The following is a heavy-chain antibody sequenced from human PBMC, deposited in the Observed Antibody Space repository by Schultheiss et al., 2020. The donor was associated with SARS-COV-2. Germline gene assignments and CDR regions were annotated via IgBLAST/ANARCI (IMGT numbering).Heavy chain of an antibody. V-gene: IGHV4-34*01. CDR1: GGSISSYY. CDR3: ARDAPYGDYLDY. CDR2: IHPYGIV. Sequence: SETLSLTCTVSGGSISSYYWTWIRHSPRTGLEWIGEIHPYGIVSYNPSLKSRVTISLDTSKNQFSLKLSSVTAADTAVYYCARDAPYGDYLDYWGQGTLVTVSS. D-gene: IGHD4-17*01. J-gene: IGHJ4*02.